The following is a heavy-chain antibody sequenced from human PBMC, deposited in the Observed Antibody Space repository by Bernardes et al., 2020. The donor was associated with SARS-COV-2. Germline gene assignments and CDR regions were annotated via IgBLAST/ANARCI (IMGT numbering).Heavy chain of an antibody. CDR3: AREEGYVLGLSYHYYGMDV. Sequence: GGSLRLSCAASGFTVSVYWMHWVHQAPGKGLVWVARVNSDGSRITYADSVKGRFTISRDNAKNTLYLQMNSLRAEDTAVYYCAREEGYVLGLSYHYYGMDVWGQGTTVTVSS. CDR1: GFTVSVYW. J-gene: IGHJ6*02. V-gene: IGHV3-74*03. D-gene: IGHD5-12*01. CDR2: VNSDGSRI.